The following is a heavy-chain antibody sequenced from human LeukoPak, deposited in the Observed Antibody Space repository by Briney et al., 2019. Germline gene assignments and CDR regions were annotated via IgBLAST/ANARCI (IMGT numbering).Heavy chain of an antibody. D-gene: IGHD1-26*01. Sequence: PSETLSLTCAVYGGSFSGYYWSWIRQPPGKGLEWIGEINHSGSTNYNPSLKSRVTISVDTSKNQFSLKLSSVTAADTAVYYCARVGELLRDTIDYWGQGTLVTVSS. CDR2: INHSGST. CDR3: ARVGELLRDTIDY. J-gene: IGHJ4*02. V-gene: IGHV4-34*01. CDR1: GGSFSGYY.